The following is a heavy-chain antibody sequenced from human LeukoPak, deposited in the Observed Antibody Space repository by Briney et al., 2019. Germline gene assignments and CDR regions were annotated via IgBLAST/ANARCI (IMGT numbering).Heavy chain of an antibody. V-gene: IGHV3-7*01. D-gene: IGHD3-10*01. CDR3: ARMDIGLVRD. CDR1: GFTFSSYW. J-gene: IGHJ4*02. Sequence: PGGSLRLSCSASGFTFSSYWMSWVRQAPGKGLEWVANIKQDGSEKYYVDSVKGRFTISRDNAKNSPSLQMNSLRAEDTAVYYCARMDIGLVRDWGQGTLVTVSS. CDR2: IKQDGSEK.